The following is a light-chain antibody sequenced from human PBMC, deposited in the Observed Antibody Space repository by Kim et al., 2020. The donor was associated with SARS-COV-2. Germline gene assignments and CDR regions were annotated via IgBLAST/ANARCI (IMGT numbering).Light chain of an antibody. Sequence: GASVKLTCTLSSGHRSYAIAWHQQQPEKGPRYLMKLNTDGSHSKGDGIPDRFSGSSSGAERYLTISSLQSEDEADYYCQTWGTGMVFGGGTKVTVL. V-gene: IGLV4-69*01. CDR1: SGHRSYA. J-gene: IGLJ3*02. CDR3: QTWGTGMV. CDR2: LNTDGSH.